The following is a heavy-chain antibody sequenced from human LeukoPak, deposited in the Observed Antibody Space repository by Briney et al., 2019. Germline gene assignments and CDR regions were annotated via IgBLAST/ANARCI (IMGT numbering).Heavy chain of an antibody. CDR3: ASGLNSGSGYYYYYYYMDV. J-gene: IGHJ6*03. CDR1: GGSISSYY. D-gene: IGHD3-22*01. CDR2: IYTSGST. Sequence: PSETQSLTCTVSGGSISSYYWSWIRQPAGKGLEWIGRIYTSGSTNYNPSLKSRVTMSVDTSKNQFSLKLSSVTAADTAVYYCASGLNSGSGYYYYYYYMDVWGKGTTVTVSS. V-gene: IGHV4-4*07.